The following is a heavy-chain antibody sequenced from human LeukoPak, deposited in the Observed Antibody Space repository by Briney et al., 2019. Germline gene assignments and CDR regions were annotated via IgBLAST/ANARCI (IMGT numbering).Heavy chain of an antibody. Sequence: RPSETLSLTCTVSGGSISSSSYYWGWIRQPPGKGLEWIGSIYYSGSTYYNPSLKSRATISVDTSKDQFSLKLSSVTAADTAVYYCAEEGGDYWGQGTLVTVSS. V-gene: IGHV4-39*01. J-gene: IGHJ4*02. CDR2: IYYSGST. CDR3: AEEGGDY. D-gene: IGHD3-16*01. CDR1: GGSISSSSYY.